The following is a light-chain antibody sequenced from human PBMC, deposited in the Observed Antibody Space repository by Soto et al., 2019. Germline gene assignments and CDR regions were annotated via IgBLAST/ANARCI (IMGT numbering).Light chain of an antibody. J-gene: IGKJ2*01. CDR3: QHSYRSPYT. CDR1: QSINIY. Sequence: IQMTQSPSSLSASVGDNVTVTCRASQSINIYLNWYQQKPGKAPTLLIYGASSLQSGVPSRFTGGGSRTDFTLTISSLQPEDFATYYCQHSYRSPYTFGQGTKLEIK. V-gene: IGKV1-39*01. CDR2: GAS.